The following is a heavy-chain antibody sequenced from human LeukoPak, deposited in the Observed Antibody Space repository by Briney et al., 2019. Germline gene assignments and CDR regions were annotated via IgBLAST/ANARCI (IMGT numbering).Heavy chain of an antibody. J-gene: IGHJ4*02. CDR2: IYISGST. CDR3: ARNTVWFGELLFDY. CDR1: GGSISSGSYY. D-gene: IGHD3-10*01. Sequence: SETLSLTCTVSGGSISSGSYYWSWIRQPAGKGLEWIGRIYISGSTNYNPSLKSRVTISVDTSKNQFSLKLSSVTAADTAVYYCARNTVWFGELLFDYWGQGTLVTVSS. V-gene: IGHV4-61*02.